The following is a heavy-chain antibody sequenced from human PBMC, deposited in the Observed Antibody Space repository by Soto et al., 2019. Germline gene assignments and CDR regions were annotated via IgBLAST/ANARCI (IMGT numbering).Heavy chain of an antibody. V-gene: IGHV3-74*01. Sequence: GGSLRLSCAASGFTFSSDWMHWVRQAPGKGLVWVSRINTDGSDTSYADSVKGRFTISRDNAKNMLYLQMNSLRAEDTAVYYCTTFKQDVWGQGTTVTVSS. J-gene: IGHJ6*02. CDR1: GFTFSSDW. CDR3: TTFKQDV. CDR2: INTDGSDT. D-gene: IGHD3-16*01.